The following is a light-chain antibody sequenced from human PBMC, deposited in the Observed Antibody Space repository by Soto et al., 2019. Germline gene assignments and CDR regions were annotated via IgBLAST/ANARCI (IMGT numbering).Light chain of an antibody. CDR1: SSNVGSNS. CDR2: NSD. J-gene: IGLJ2*01. Sequence: QSVLTQPPSASGTPGQRVTISCSGTSSNVGSNSVSWYHHLPGTAPKLLIYNSDQRPSGVPDRFSGSKSDTSASLAISGLQCDDEADYYCPAWDYGLNSPVFGGGTKLTVL. V-gene: IGLV1-44*01. CDR3: PAWDYGLNSPV.